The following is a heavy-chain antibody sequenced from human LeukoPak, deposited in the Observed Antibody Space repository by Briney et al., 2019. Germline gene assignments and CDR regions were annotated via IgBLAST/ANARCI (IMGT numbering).Heavy chain of an antibody. CDR1: GFTFSSYE. V-gene: IGHV3-48*03. D-gene: IGHD3-3*02. CDR2: IRSIVTSI. Sequence: YPGGSLRLSCAASGFTFSSYEMNWVRQAPGKGLEWVSLIRSIVTSIDYVDSVKGRFTISRDNAKNSLYLQMHSLRAEATPVYSCARSISSTYYRSFDSWGQGILVTVSS. J-gene: IGHJ4*02. CDR3: ARSISSTYYRSFDS.